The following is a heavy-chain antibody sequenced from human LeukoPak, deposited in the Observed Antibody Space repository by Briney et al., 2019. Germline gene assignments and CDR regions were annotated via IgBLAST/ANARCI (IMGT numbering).Heavy chain of an antibody. Sequence: SETLSLTCTVSGGSISSSSYYWGWIRQPPGEGLEWIGSIYYSGSTYYNPSLKSRVTISVDTSKNQFSLKLSSVTAADTAVYYCARDFVGAGTAGATSGYWGQGTLVTVSS. J-gene: IGHJ4*02. CDR2: IYYSGST. CDR1: GGSISSSSYY. V-gene: IGHV4-39*02. D-gene: IGHD1-26*01. CDR3: ARDFVGAGTAGATSGY.